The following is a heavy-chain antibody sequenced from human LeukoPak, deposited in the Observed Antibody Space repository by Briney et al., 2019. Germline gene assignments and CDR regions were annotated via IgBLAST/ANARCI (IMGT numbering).Heavy chain of an antibody. CDR2: IYYSGST. CDR3: ASTGYGSGSHDYYYYMDV. J-gene: IGHJ6*03. D-gene: IGHD3-10*01. V-gene: IGHV4-39*07. Sequence: PGGSLRLSCAASGFTFSSYWMTWVRQPPGKGLEWIGSIYYSGSTYYNPSLKSRVTISVDTSKNQFSLKLSSVTAADTAVYYCASTGYGSGSHDYYYYMDVWGKGTTVTVSS. CDR1: GFTFSSYW.